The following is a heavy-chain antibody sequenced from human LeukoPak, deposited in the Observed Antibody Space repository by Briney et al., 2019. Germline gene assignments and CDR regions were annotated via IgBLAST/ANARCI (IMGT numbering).Heavy chain of an antibody. D-gene: IGHD6-6*01. CDR3: ARDPMYSSSPDAFDI. CDR2: ISSSSSYI. CDR1: GFTFSSYS. V-gene: IGHV3-21*01. Sequence: GGSLRLSCAASGFTFSSYSMNWVRQAPGKGLEWVSSISSSSSYIYYADSVKGRFTISRDNAKNSLYLQMNSLRAEDTAVYYCARDPMYSSSPDAFDIWGQGTMVTVSS. J-gene: IGHJ3*02.